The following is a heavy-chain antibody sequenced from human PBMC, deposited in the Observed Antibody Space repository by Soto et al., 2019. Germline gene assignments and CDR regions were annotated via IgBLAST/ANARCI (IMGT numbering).Heavy chain of an antibody. J-gene: IGHJ4*02. Sequence: QVQVQQWGAGLLKPSETLSLTCAVYGGSFSGYYWSWIRQPPGKGLEWIGEINHSGTTNYNPSLKSRATISVGTSKNQFSLKLSSVTAADTAVYYCATGNEMFRGITWGQGTPVTVSS. CDR1: GGSFSGYY. CDR2: INHSGTT. CDR3: ATGNEMFRGIT. V-gene: IGHV4-34*01. D-gene: IGHD3-10*01.